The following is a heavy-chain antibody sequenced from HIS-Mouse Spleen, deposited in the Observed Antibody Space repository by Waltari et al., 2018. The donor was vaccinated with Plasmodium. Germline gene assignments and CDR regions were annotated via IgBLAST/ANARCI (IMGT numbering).Heavy chain of an antibody. J-gene: IGHJ4*02. Sequence: QVTLRESGPALVKPTQTLTLTCTFSGFSLSTSGMCVSWIRQPPGKALEWLARIDWDDDKYYSNSLKTRLTISKDTSKNQVVLTMTNMDPVDTATYYCARHKKRGQLVRGYFDYWGQGTLVTVSS. CDR3: ARHKKRGQLVRGYFDY. D-gene: IGHD6-6*01. CDR2: IDWDDDK. V-gene: IGHV2-70*15. CDR1: GFSLSTSGMC.